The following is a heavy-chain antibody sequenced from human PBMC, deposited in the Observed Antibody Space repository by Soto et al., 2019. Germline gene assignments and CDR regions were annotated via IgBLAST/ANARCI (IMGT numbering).Heavy chain of an antibody. CDR3: ARDGGRHSGGIDY. Sequence: QVQLVQSGAEVKKPGSSVKVSCKASGGTFSSYSINWVRQAPGQGLEWMGEIIPIFGTANYAQKFQGRVTINADESQSTAYMELSSLRSEDTAVYYCARDGGRHSGGIDYWGQGTLVTVSS. D-gene: IGHD1-26*01. CDR1: GGTFSSYS. CDR2: IIPIFGTA. V-gene: IGHV1-69*01. J-gene: IGHJ4*02.